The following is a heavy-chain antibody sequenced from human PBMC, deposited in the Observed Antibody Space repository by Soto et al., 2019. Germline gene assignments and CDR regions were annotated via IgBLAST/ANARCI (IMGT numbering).Heavy chain of an antibody. J-gene: IGHJ6*02. CDR1: GGTFSSYA. CDR3: ARDGIAAADYYYGMDV. D-gene: IGHD6-13*01. Sequence: PVKVSCKASGGTFSSYAISWVRQAPGQGLEWMGGIIPIFGTANYAQKFQGRVTITADESTSTAYMELSSLRSEDTAVYYCARDGIAAADYYYGMDVWGQGTTVTVSS. CDR2: IIPIFGTA. V-gene: IGHV1-69*13.